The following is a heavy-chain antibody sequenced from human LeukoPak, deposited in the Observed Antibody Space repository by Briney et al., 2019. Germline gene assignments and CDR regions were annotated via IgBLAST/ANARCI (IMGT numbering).Heavy chain of an antibody. CDR1: GGSISSNGYY. V-gene: IGHV4-61*08. J-gene: IGHJ4*02. D-gene: IGHD3-10*01. Sequence: SETLSLTCTVSGGSISSNGYYWGWIRQPPGKGLEWIGYIYYSGSTNYNPSLKSRVTISVDTSKNQFSLKLSSVTAADTAVYYCAREGHPSGSYYIDEYYFDYWGQGTLVTVSS. CDR2: IYYSGST. CDR3: AREGHPSGSYYIDEYYFDY.